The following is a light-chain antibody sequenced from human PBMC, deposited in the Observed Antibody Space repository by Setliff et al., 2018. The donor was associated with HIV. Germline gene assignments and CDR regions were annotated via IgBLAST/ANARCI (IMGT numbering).Light chain of an antibody. CDR3: QSYDSSLSGSV. CDR1: SSNIGAGFD. Sequence: QPPSVSGAPGLRVTISCTGSSSNIGAGFDVHWYQQLPGTAPKLLIYGNTNRPSGVPDRFSGSKSGTSASLAITGLQAEDEADYYCQSYDSSLSGSVFGGGTKVTVL. V-gene: IGLV1-40*01. CDR2: GNT. J-gene: IGLJ3*02.